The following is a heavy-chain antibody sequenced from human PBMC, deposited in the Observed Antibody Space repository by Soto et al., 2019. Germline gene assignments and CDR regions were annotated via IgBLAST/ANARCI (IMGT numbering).Heavy chain of an antibody. Sequence: GASVKVSCKASGYTFTGYYMHWVRQAPGQGLEWMGWINPNSGGTNYAQKFQGRVTMTRDTSISTAYMELSRLRSDDTAVYYCARKKRNWNYDPFDYWGQGTLVTVSS. V-gene: IGHV1-2*02. CDR2: INPNSGGT. CDR3: ARKKRNWNYDPFDY. J-gene: IGHJ4*02. D-gene: IGHD1-7*01. CDR1: GYTFTGYY.